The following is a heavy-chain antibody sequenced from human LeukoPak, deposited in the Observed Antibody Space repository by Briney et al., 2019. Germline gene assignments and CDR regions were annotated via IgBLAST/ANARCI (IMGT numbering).Heavy chain of an antibody. J-gene: IGHJ3*01. CDR3: AKDISPHYDTSSHLGHDAFDL. CDR1: GVSFCHFA. Sequence: GGSLRLSCAASGVSFCHFAMHWVRQAPGSGLEWVAGIGWGGGSIGYADSVRGRFNISRDNVRNSLYLQMNGLGAEDTALYYCAKDISPHYDTSSHLGHDAFDLWGEGTMVTVS. CDR2: IGWGGGSI. V-gene: IGHV3-9*01. D-gene: IGHD3-22*01.